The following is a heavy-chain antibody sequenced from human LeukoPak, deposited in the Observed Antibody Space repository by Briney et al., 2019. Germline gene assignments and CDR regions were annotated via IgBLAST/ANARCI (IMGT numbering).Heavy chain of an antibody. V-gene: IGHV1-69*05. CDR1: GGTFSTYA. Sequence: ASVKVSCKASGGTFSTYAISWVRQAPGQGLEWMGGIIPILGTTNYAQKFQGRVTMTRNTSISTAYMELSSLRSEDTAVYYCARDNGGTAMAYYYYYYMDVWGKGTTVTISS. D-gene: IGHD5-18*01. J-gene: IGHJ6*03. CDR3: ARDNGGTAMAYYYYYYMDV. CDR2: IIPILGTT.